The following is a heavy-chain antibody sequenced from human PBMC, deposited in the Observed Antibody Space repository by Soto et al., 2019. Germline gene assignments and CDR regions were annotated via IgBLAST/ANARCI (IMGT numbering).Heavy chain of an antibody. Sequence: ASVTFSCTTSGSTFTSDYMHWVRQAPGQGLEWMGIINPSGGSTSYAQKFQGRVTMTRDTSTSTVYMELSSLRSEDTAVYYCARVPSNSNYPYYYYGMDGWGQGTTVTFS. CDR2: INPSGGST. J-gene: IGHJ6*02. CDR3: ARVPSNSNYPYYYYGMDG. CDR1: GSTFTSDY. D-gene: IGHD4-4*01. V-gene: IGHV1-46*01.